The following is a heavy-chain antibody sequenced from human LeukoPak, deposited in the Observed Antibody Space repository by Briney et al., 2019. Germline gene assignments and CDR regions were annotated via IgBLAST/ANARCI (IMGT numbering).Heavy chain of an antibody. CDR1: GGSISSGGYS. J-gene: IGHJ4*02. CDR3: AREPGGQRYYDILTGYDY. D-gene: IGHD3-9*01. CDR2: IYHSGST. Sequence: SQTLSLTCAVSGGSISSGGYSWSWIRQPPGKGLEWIGYIYHSGSTYYNPSLKSRVTISVDRSKNQFSLKLSSVTAADTAVYYCAREPGGQRYYDILTGYDYWGQGTLVTVSS. V-gene: IGHV4-30-2*01.